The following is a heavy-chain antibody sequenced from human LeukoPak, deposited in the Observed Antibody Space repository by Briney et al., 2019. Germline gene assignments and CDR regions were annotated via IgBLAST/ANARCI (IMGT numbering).Heavy chain of an antibody. D-gene: IGHD5/OR15-5a*01. J-gene: IGHJ6*04. Sequence: SETLSLTCTVSGGSISSGSYYWSWIRQPAGKGLEWIARIYTSGSTNYNPSLKSRVTISVDTSKNQFSLKLSSVTAADTAVYYCARDDLRGLVWGKGTTVTVSS. CDR3: ARDDLRGLV. V-gene: IGHV4-61*02. CDR1: GGSISSGSYY. CDR2: IYTSGST.